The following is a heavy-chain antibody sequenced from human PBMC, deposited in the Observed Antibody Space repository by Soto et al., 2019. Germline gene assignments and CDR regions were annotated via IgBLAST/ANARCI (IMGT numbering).Heavy chain of an antibody. CDR2: IWYDGSNK. J-gene: IGHJ5*02. V-gene: IGHV3-33*01. CDR1: GFTFSSYG. Sequence: PGGSLRLSCAASGFTFSSYGMHWVRQAPGKGLEWVAVIWYDGSNKYYADSVKGRFTISRDNSKNTLYLQMNSLRAEDTAVYYCARDVAIGELWGGNWFDPWGQGTLVTVSS. D-gene: IGHD3-10*01. CDR3: ARDVAIGELWGGNWFDP.